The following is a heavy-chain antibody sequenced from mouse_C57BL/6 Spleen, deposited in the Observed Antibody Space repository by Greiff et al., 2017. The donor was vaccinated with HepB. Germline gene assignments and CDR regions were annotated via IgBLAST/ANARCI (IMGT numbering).Heavy chain of an antibody. J-gene: IGHJ1*03. V-gene: IGHV5-17*01. Sequence: EVKVEESGGGLVKPGGSLKLSCAASGFTFSDYGMHWVRQAPEKGLEWVAYISSGSGTIYYADTVKGRFTLSRDNAKNTLFLQMTSLRSEDTAMYYCARNYGSSYEYFDVWGTGTTVTVSS. CDR3: ARNYGSSYEYFDV. CDR1: GFTFSDYG. D-gene: IGHD1-1*01. CDR2: ISSGSGTI.